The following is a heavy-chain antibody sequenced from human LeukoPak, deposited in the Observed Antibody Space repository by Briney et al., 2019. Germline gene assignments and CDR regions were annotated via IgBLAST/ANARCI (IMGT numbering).Heavy chain of an antibody. J-gene: IGHJ6*02. Sequence: SETLSLTCAVSGASINSYFWSWIRQPPGKGLEYIGYIGYSGSTNYNPSLKSRVTISVDTSKNQFSLKLTSVTAADTAVYYCAGGDSGYTYYYYYGMDVWGQGTTVTVSS. CDR1: GASINSYF. CDR2: IGYSGST. V-gene: IGHV4-59*08. CDR3: AGGDSGYTYYYYYGMDV. D-gene: IGHD5-12*01.